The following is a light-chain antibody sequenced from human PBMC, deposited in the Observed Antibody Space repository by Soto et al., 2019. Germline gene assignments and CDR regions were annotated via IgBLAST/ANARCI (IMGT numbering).Light chain of an antibody. CDR1: QNINNY. Sequence: DIQMTQSPSSLSASVGNIFPITCQASQNINNYLNWYKQKPGRAPKLLIYDASNLEAGVPSRLRGSGSGTDFTFTISSMKPEDIATYYCQQYENIPTFGQGTRLEIK. CDR2: DAS. CDR3: QQYENIPT. J-gene: IGKJ5*01. V-gene: IGKV1-33*01.